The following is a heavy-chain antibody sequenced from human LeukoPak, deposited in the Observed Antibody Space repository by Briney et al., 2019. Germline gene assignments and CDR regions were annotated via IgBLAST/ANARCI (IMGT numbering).Heavy chain of an antibody. J-gene: IGHJ3*02. CDR1: GFTFSSYD. V-gene: IGHV3-33*01. CDR3: AREASDAFDI. CDR2: IWYDGGNK. Sequence: GGSLRLPCAASGFTFSSYDMHWVRQAPGKGLEWVALIWYDGGNKNYADSVKGRFTISRDNSKNTLFLQMNSLRAEDTAVYYCAREASDAFDIWGQGTMVTVSS.